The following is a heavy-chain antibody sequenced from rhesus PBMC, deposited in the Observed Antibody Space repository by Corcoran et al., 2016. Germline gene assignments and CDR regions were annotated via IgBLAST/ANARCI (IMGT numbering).Heavy chain of an antibody. Sequence: QVQLQESGPGLVKPSETLSLTCTVSGGSISDRYYCSWIRQPPGKGRAWMGRIYGSVGSHNDNPSPKSRVTISRDTSKNQFSLKLSSVTAADTAVYYCARLVRYSSGWYYFDYWGQGVLVTVSS. CDR1: GGSISDRYY. D-gene: IGHD6-31*01. CDR2: IYGSVGSH. CDR3: ARLVRYSSGWYYFDY. V-gene: IGHV4-92*01. J-gene: IGHJ4*01.